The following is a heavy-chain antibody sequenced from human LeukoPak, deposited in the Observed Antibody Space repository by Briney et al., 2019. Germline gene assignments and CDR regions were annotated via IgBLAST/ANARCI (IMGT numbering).Heavy chain of an antibody. J-gene: IGHJ4*02. CDR3: ARAPHFFDTSGSRYYFDY. D-gene: IGHD3-22*01. Sequence: SETLSLTCTVSGYFISSGYYWGWIRQPPGKGLEWIGNIYHGGTTYYNPSLKSRVTISVDTSNNQFSLTLSSVTAADTAVYYCARAPHFFDTSGSRYYFDYWGQGALVTVSS. CDR2: IYHGGTT. CDR1: GYFISSGYY. V-gene: IGHV4-38-2*02.